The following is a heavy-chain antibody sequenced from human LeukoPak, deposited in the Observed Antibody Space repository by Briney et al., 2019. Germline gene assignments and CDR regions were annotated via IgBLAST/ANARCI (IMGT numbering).Heavy chain of an antibody. CDR2: INPSGGST. J-gene: IGHJ4*02. V-gene: IGHV1-46*01. CDR3: AKDLQAYYDFWSGYNY. CDR1: GYTFTSYY. Sequence: ASVTVSCKASGYTFTSYYMHWVRQAPGQGLEWMGIINPSGGSTSYAQKFQGRVTMTRDTSTSTVYMELSSLRSEDTAVYYCAKDLQAYYDFWSGYNYWGQGTLVTVSS. D-gene: IGHD3-3*01.